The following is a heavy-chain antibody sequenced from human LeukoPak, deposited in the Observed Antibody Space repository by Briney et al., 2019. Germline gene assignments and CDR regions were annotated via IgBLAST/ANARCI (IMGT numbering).Heavy chain of an antibody. V-gene: IGHV4-39*07. D-gene: IGHD3-9*01. J-gene: IGHJ5*02. CDR1: GGSISTSNYY. CDR2: IFYSGST. CDR3: ASYDILTGYPT. Sequence: SETLSLTCTVSGGSISTSNYYWGWIRQPPGKGLEWIGNIFYSGSTYYNPSLKSRVTISVDTSKNQLSLKLSSVTAADTAVYYCASYDILTGYPTWGQGTLVTVSS.